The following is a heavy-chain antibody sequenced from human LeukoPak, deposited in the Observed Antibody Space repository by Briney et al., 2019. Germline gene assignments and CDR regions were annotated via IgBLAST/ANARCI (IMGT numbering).Heavy chain of an antibody. Sequence: ASVKVSCKVSGYTLTELSMHWVRQAPGKGLEWMGGFDPEDGETIYARKSQGRVTVTEDTSTDTAYMELSSLRSEDTAVYYCATDLTLDYYGSGSYRDYWGQGTLVTVSS. V-gene: IGHV1-24*01. CDR3: ATDLTLDYYGSGSYRDY. CDR1: GYTLTELS. D-gene: IGHD3-10*01. CDR2: FDPEDGET. J-gene: IGHJ4*02.